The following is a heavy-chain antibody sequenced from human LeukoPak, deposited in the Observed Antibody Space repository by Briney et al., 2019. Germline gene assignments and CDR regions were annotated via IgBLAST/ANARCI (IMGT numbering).Heavy chain of an antibody. V-gene: IGHV1-46*01. D-gene: IGHD2-21*02. CDR2: INPSSGST. Sequence: ASVKVSCKASGYTFTSYYMHWVRQAPGQGLEWMGIINPSSGSTSYAQKFQGRVTMTRDTSTSTVYMELSSLRSEDTAVYYCARDGVVVTAIPVYYFDYWGQGTLVTVSS. CDR3: ARDGVVVTAIPVYYFDY. J-gene: IGHJ4*02. CDR1: GYTFTSYY.